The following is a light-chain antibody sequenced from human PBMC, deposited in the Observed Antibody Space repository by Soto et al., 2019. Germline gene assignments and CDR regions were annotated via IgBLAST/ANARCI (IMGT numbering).Light chain of an antibody. Sequence: DFQMTQSPSSVSASVGDRVTITCRASQSISSWLAWYQQKPGTVPKLLIYAASSLQSGVPSRFSGSGAWTEFTLTISSLQPEDFGTYYCQQGNSFPITFGQGTRLEIK. CDR2: AAS. J-gene: IGKJ5*01. V-gene: IGKV1-12*01. CDR3: QQGNSFPIT. CDR1: QSISSW.